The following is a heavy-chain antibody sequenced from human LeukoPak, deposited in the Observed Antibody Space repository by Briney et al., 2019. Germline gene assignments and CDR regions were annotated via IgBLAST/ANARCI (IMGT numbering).Heavy chain of an antibody. V-gene: IGHV4-39*07. J-gene: IGHJ4*02. Sequence: SETLSLTCTVSGGSISSGSYYWGWVRQPPGKGLEWIGGIYYSGTTYYNPSLKSRVTISVDTSKNQFSLKLRSVTAADTAMYYCASRTPPRTARRGLWNLERTGYVDYWGQGTLVIVSS. CDR3: ASRTPPRTARRGLWNLERTGYVDY. D-gene: IGHD1-1*01. CDR1: GGSISSGSYY. CDR2: IYYSGTT.